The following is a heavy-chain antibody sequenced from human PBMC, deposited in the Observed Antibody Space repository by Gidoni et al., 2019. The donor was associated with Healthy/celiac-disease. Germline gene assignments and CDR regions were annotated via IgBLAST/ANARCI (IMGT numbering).Heavy chain of an antibody. J-gene: IGHJ6*02. D-gene: IGHD3-9*01. V-gene: IGHV1-8*01. Sequence: QVLLGQSGAEVKKPGASGKVSCKASGNTFTSYAINWVRKATGQGLEWMVCINPNSSNTGYAEKVKGRFTMTRDNAMNTAYMELSSLRSEDTAVYYCARGPALRDFDWLISARYYYGMDVWGQGTTVTVSS. CDR2: INPNSSNT. CDR3: ARGPALRDFDWLISARYYYGMDV. CDR1: GNTFTSYA.